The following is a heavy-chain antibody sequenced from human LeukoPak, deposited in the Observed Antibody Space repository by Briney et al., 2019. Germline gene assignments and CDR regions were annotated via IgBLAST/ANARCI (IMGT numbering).Heavy chain of an antibody. J-gene: IGHJ6*03. CDR3: AKTTTPLHHYYYYMDV. Sequence: GGSLRLSCAASGFTFSSYGMHWFRQAPGKGLEGVAFIRDDGSIKYYADSLKGQFNASRDNAKNTLYLQINSLRDEATAVYYCAKTTTPLHHYYYYMDVWGKGTTVTVSS. CDR1: GFTFSSYG. D-gene: IGHD1-1*01. CDR2: IRDDGSIK. V-gene: IGHV3-30*02.